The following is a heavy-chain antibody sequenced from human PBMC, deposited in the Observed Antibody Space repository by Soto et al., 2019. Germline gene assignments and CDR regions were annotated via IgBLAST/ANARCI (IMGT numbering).Heavy chain of an antibody. CDR3: VRVALQPLGSLDC. CDR2: TRNKARSYTT. D-gene: IGHD7-27*01. CDR1: GFTFSDHY. J-gene: IGHJ4*02. V-gene: IGHV3-72*01. Sequence: EVQLVDAGGVLVQPGGSLGLSCAGSGFTFSDHYMDWVRQAPGKGLEWVGRTRNKARSYTTEYAASVKGRFAIWRDDSKNSLYLQMNSLKIEDTAVYYCVRVALQPLGSLDCWGQGTLVTVSS.